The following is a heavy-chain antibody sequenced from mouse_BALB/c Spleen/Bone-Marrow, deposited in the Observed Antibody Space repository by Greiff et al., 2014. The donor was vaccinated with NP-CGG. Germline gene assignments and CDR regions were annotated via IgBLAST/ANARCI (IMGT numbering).Heavy chain of an antibody. V-gene: IGHV1-14*01. Sequence: SGPELVKPGTSVKMSCKASGYIFTSYVMDWVKQKPGQGLEWIGYINPYNDVTNYNEKFKGKATLTSDKSSSTAYMEVSSLTSGDSAVYYCAREGWLLRFDYWGQGTTLTVSS. J-gene: IGHJ2*01. CDR1: GYIFTSYV. D-gene: IGHD2-3*01. CDR3: AREGWLLRFDY. CDR2: INPYNDVT.